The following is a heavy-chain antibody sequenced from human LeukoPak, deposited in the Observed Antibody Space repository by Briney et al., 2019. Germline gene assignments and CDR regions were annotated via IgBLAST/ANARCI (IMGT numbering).Heavy chain of an antibody. CDR3: AKDPGYNWNYLDY. Sequence: GGSLRLSCAASGFIFSDYYMTWIRQAPGKGLEWVSTIKGTGLTTYYADSVKGRFTISRDNSKNTLYLQMNSLRAEDTAVYYCAKDPGYNWNYLDYWGQGTLVTVSS. CDR2: IKGTGLTT. CDR1: GFIFSDYY. J-gene: IGHJ4*02. V-gene: IGHV3-11*04. D-gene: IGHD1-20*01.